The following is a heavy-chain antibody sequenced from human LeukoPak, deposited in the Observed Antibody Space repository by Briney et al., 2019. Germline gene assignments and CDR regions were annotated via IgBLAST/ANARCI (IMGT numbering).Heavy chain of an antibody. D-gene: IGHD6-6*01. Sequence: SVKVSCKASGGTFSSNAISWVRRAPGQGLEWMGGIIPIFGTANYAQKFQGRVTITADESTSTAYMELSSLRSEDTAVYYCARVAARSYYYYYYMDVWGKGTTVTVSS. CDR2: IIPIFGTA. J-gene: IGHJ6*03. CDR1: GGTFSSNA. V-gene: IGHV1-69*01. CDR3: ARVAARSYYYYYYMDV.